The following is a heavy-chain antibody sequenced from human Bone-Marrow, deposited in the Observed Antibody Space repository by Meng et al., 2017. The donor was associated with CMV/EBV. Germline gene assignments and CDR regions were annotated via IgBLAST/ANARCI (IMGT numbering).Heavy chain of an antibody. CDR2: ISASGGGA. V-gene: IGHV3-23*01. D-gene: IGHD6-19*01. CDR1: GFTFSSYA. CDR3: AKVTGIAVAGTSGEDLDY. Sequence: GGSLRLSCAASGFTFSSYAMTWVRQAPGKGLEWVSSISASGGGAFHADSVKGRFTISRDNSMNTLYLQMNTPRAEDTAVYYCAKVTGIAVAGTSGEDLDYWGQGTLVTVSS. J-gene: IGHJ4*02.